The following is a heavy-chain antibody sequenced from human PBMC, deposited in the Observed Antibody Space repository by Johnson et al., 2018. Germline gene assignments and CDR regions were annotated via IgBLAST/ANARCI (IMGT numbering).Heavy chain of an antibody. CDR2: IDQDGSAN. CDR3: ARGVGPNGSGYDAFEM. Sequence: VQLVQSGGGLVQPGGSLRLSCAASGFTFSNYWMSWVRQAPGTGLEWVAKIDQDGSANYSVDSVKGRFTISSDNAKNSLYLQMNSLRAEDTAVYYCARGVGPNGSGYDAFEMWGQGTMVTVSS. D-gene: IGHD3-10*01. J-gene: IGHJ3*02. CDR1: GFTFSNYW. V-gene: IGHV3-7*01.